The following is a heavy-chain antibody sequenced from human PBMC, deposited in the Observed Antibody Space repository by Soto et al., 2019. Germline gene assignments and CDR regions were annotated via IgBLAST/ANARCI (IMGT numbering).Heavy chain of an antibody. V-gene: IGHV4-39*01. CDR1: AGSIRSSNYY. CDR2: VYYSGST. D-gene: IGHD2-2*01. J-gene: IGHJ4*01. CDR3: AGLLYSSTSLYFDY. Sequence: LSLTCNVSAGSIRSSNYYWGWIRQPPGKGLEWIGTVYYSGSTHYNPPLKSRVTISVDTSKNQISLKLSSVTAADTAVYYCAGLLYSSTSLYFDYWGHGTLFTVPS.